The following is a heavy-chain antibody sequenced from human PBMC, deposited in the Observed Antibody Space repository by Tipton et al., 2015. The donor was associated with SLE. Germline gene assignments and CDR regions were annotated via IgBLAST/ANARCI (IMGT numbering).Heavy chain of an antibody. CDR3: ASPFSRDY. CDR1: GFTFDDYA. J-gene: IGHJ4*02. V-gene: IGHV4-30-2*03. D-gene: IGHD3-3*01. CDR2: IYYSGST. Sequence: LRLSCAASGFTFDDYAMHWVRQAPGKGLEWIGSIYYSGSTYYNPSLKSRVTISVDTSKNQFSLKLSSVTAADTAVYYCASPFSRDYWGQGTLVTVSS.